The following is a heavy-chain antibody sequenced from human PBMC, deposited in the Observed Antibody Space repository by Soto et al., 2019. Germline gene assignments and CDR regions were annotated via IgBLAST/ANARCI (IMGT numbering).Heavy chain of an antibody. D-gene: IGHD4-17*01. J-gene: IGHJ1*01. CDR1: GGSISSYY. V-gene: IGHV4-59*01. Sequence: SETLSLTCTVSGGSISSYYWSWIRQPPWKGLEWIGYIYYSGITNYNPSLKSRVTISVDTSKNQFSLKLSSVTAADTAVYYCARVEDGDYGHFQHWGQGTLVTVSS. CDR2: IYYSGIT. CDR3: ARVEDGDYGHFQH.